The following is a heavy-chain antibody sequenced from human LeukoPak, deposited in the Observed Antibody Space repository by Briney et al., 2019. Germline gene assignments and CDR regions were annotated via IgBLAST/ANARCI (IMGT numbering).Heavy chain of an antibody. D-gene: IGHD6-19*01. CDR2: IYYSGST. J-gene: IGHJ5*02. CDR3: ARLPQNSGWPQWFDP. Sequence: SSETLSLTCTVSGGSISSYYWSWIRQPPGKGLEWIGYIYYSGSTNYNPSLKSRVTISVDTSKNQFSLKLSSVTAADTAVYYCARLPQNSGWPQWFDPWGQGTLVTVSS. CDR1: GGSISSYY. V-gene: IGHV4-59*08.